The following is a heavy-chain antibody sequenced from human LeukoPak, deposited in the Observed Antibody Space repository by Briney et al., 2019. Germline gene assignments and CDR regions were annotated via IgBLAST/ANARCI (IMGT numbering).Heavy chain of an antibody. D-gene: IGHD5-24*01. CDR3: AKDDGYNPENWFDP. Sequence: GGSLRLSCAASGFTFSILAMNWVRQAPGKGLEWVSAISGSGGSTYYADSVKGRFTISRDNSKNTLYLQMNSLRAEDTAVYYCAKDDGYNPENWFDPWGQGTLVTVSS. V-gene: IGHV3-23*01. J-gene: IGHJ5*02. CDR1: GFTFSILA. CDR2: ISGSGGST.